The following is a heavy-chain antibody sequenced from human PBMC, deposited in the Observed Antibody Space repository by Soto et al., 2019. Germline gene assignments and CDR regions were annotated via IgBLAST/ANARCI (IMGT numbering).Heavy chain of an antibody. CDR1: GFTFSSYS. CDR3: ARESPHSGSYYNVPWFDP. V-gene: IGHV3-21*01. D-gene: IGHD3-10*01. J-gene: IGHJ5*02. Sequence: GGSLRLSCAASGFTFSSYSMNWVRQAPGKGLEWVSSISSSSSYIYYADSVKGRFTISRDNAKNSLYLQMSSLRAEDTAVYYCARESPHSGSYYNVPWFDPWGQGTLVTVSS. CDR2: ISSSSSYI.